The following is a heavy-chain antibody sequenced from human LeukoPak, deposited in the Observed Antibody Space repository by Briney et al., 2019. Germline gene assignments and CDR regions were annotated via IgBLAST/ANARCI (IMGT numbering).Heavy chain of an antibody. CDR1: GFTFSSSA. Sequence: GGSLRLSCAASGFTFSSSAMSWVRQAPGKGLEWVSAISNNGGYTYYADSVQGRFTISRDNSKNTLYLQMNSLRAEDTAVYYCAKDGGLWVSAHWGDSWGRGTLVTVSS. CDR3: AKDGGLWVSAHWGDS. V-gene: IGHV3-23*01. CDR2: ISNNGGYT. J-gene: IGHJ4*02. D-gene: IGHD7-27*01.